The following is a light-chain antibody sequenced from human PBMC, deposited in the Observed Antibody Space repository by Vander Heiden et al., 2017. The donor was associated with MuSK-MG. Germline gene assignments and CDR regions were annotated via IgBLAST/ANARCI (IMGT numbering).Light chain of an antibody. Sequence: ELVMPQSPATLSVSPGERATLSCRASQSVSSNVAWYQQKPGQAPRLLIYGASTRATGIPARFSGSGSGTEFTLTISSLQSEDFAVYYCQQYNNWPYTFGQGTKLEIK. CDR2: GAS. CDR3: QQYNNWPYT. J-gene: IGKJ2*01. V-gene: IGKV3-15*01. CDR1: QSVSSN.